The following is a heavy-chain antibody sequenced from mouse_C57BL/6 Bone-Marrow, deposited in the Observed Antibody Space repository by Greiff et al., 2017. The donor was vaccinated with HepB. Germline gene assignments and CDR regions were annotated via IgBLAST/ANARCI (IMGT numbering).Heavy chain of an antibody. CDR2: INPSSGYT. J-gene: IGHJ4*01. Sequence: VQLQQSGAELARPGASVKMSCKASGYTFTSYTMHWVKQRPGQGLEWIGYINPSSGYTKYNQKFKDKATLTADKSSSTAYMQLSSLTSEDSAVYYCARASSGYVCDAMEDWGEGTSVTVSS. V-gene: IGHV1-4*01. D-gene: IGHD3-2*02. CDR1: GYTFTSYT. CDR3: ARASSGYVCDAMED.